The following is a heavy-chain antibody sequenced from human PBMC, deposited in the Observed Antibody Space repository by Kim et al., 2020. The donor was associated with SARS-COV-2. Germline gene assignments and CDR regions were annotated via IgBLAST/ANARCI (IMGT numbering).Heavy chain of an antibody. D-gene: IGHD3-9*01. V-gene: IGHV3-33*01. J-gene: IGHJ6*02. CDR1: G. CDR3: ARELLRYFDWLLSGSYYYGMDV. Sequence: GMHGVRQAPGKGLEWLAVIWYDGSNKYYADSVKGRFTISRDNSKNTLYLQMNSLRAEDTAVYYCARELLRYFDWLLSGSYYYGMDVWGQGTKVTV. CDR2: IWYDGSNK.